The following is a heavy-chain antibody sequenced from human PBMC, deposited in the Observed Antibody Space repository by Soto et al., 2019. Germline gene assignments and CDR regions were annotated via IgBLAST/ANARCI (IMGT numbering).Heavy chain of an antibody. Sequence: ICSVGDSGSWIRQPPGKGLEWIGYIYHSGSTYYNPSLKSRVTISVDRSKNQFSLKLSSVTDADTAVYYCARVPGPWGQGTLVSVSS. CDR2: IYHSGST. J-gene: IGHJ5*02. CDR1: ICSVGDS. V-gene: IGHV4-30-2*01. CDR3: ARVPGP.